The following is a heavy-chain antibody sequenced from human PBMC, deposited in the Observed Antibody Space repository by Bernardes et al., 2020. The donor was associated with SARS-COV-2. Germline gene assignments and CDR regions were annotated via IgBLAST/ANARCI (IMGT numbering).Heavy chain of an antibody. CDR2: IYPGDSDT. D-gene: IGHD5-18*01. J-gene: IGHJ3*01. Sequence: GASLKISCKGSGYSFTRYWIGWVRPIPGKGLEWMGIIYPGDSDTRYNPSFQGQVTISADKSISTAYLQWSSLKASDTAMYYCARHGYSYALGFWGQGTMVTVSS. V-gene: IGHV5-51*01. CDR1: GYSFTRYW. CDR3: ARHGYSYALGF.